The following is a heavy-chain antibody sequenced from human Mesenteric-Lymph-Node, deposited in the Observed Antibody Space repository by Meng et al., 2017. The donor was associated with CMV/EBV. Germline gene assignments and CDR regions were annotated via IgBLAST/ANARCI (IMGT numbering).Heavy chain of an antibody. D-gene: IGHD5/OR15-5a*01. CDR1: DTFSTYA. Sequence: DTFSTYAIHWRRQAPGQGLEWMGGIIPIYRTANYAQQFQGRVTITADTSTSTAYMDLSSLRSGDTGVYYCARKPVDMVSTYTSPFDYWGQGTLVTVSS. V-gene: IGHV1-69*06. CDR2: IIPIYRTA. CDR3: ARKPVDMVSTYTSPFDY. J-gene: IGHJ4*02.